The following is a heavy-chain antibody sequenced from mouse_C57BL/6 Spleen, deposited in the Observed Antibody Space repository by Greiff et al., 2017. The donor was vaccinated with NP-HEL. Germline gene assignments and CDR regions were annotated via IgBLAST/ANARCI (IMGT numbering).Heavy chain of an antibody. Sequence: VQLQQSGAELVRPGTSVKVSCKASGYAFTNYLIEWVKQRPGQGLEWIGVINPGSGGTNYNEKFKSKATLTVDTSSSTAYMQLSSLTSEDSAVYYCARYYDYFAYWGQGTLVTVSA. CDR3: ARYYDYFAY. V-gene: IGHV1-54*01. D-gene: IGHD2-4*01. CDR1: GYAFTNYL. J-gene: IGHJ3*01. CDR2: INPGSGGT.